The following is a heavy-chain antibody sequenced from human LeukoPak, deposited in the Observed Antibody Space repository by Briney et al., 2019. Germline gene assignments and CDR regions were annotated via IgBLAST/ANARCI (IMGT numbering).Heavy chain of an antibody. D-gene: IGHD5-12*01. CDR3: ARVEGNIVTTTEGYFDY. V-gene: IGHV3-21*01. J-gene: IGHJ4*02. CDR2: ISTSSSYI. Sequence: PGGSLRLSCAASGFTFSSYSMNWVRQAPGKGLEWVSSISTSSSYIYYADSMKGRFTISRDNAKNSLYLQMNSLRAEDTAVYYCARVEGNIVTTTEGYFDYWGQGTLVTVSS. CDR1: GFTFSSYS.